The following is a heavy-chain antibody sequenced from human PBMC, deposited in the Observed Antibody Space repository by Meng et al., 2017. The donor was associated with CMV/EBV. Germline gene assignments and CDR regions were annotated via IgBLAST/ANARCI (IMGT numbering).Heavy chain of an antibody. CDR2: ISGSGGST. J-gene: IGHJ4*02. CDR3: AKPIVVVPAAIESGFDY. D-gene: IGHD2-2*01. V-gene: IGHV3-23*01. CDR1: GFMFNNHA. Sequence: GGSLRLSCAASGFMFNNHAMSWVRQAPGKGLEWVSAISGSGGSTYYADSVKGRFTISRDNSKNTLYLQMNSLRAEETAVYYCAKPIVVVPAAIESGFDYWGQGTLVTVSS.